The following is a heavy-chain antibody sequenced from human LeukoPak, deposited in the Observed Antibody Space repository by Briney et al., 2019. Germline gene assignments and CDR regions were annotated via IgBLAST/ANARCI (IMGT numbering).Heavy chain of an antibody. J-gene: IGHJ4*02. CDR1: GGTFSSYA. V-gene: IGHV1-69*13. D-gene: IGHD2-2*02. CDR3: ARGYCSRTSCYTGAFYFSDF. CDR2: IIPLSGTP. Sequence: SVKVSCKASGGTFSSYAISWVRQAPGQGLEWMGGIIPLSGTPNYAQKFQGRVTITADESTSTAYMELSSLRSEDTAVYYCARGYCSRTSCYTGAFYFSDFWGQGTLVTVSS.